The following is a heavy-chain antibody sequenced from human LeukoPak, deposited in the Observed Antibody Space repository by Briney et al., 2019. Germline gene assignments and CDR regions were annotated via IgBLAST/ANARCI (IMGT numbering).Heavy chain of an antibody. Sequence: SETLSLTCTVSGGSISSSSYYWGWIRQPPGKGLEWIGSIYYSGSTYYNPSLKSRVTISVDTSRNQFPLKLSSVTAADTAVYYCARAAWSITMIVAGGSGAFDIWGQGTMVTVSS. D-gene: IGHD3-22*01. V-gene: IGHV4-39*06. CDR3: ARAAWSITMIVAGGSGAFDI. CDR1: GGSISSSSYY. J-gene: IGHJ3*02. CDR2: IYYSGST.